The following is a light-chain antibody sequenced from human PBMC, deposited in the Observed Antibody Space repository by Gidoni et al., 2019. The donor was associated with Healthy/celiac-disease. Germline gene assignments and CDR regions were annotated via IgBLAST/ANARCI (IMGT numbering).Light chain of an antibody. CDR2: LGS. CDR3: MQALQTPST. Sequence: DIVMTQSPLSLPVTPGEPASISCRSSQSLLHSNGYNYLDWYLQKPGQSPQLLIYLGSNRASGVPDRFSGSGSGTDFTLKISRVEAEDVGVYYCMQALQTPSTFXHXTKVEI. V-gene: IGKV2-28*01. CDR1: QSLLHSNGYNY. J-gene: IGKJ1*01.